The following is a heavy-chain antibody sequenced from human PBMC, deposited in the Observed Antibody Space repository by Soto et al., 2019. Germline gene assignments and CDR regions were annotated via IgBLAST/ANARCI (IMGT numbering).Heavy chain of an antibody. J-gene: IGHJ3*02. Sequence: QVHLVESGGGVVQPGRSLRLSCAASGFTFSDYGMHWVRQAPGKGLEWVAVLSSDGSNKYYADSVKGRFTISRDNSKNTLYLQMNSLRAEDTAVYYCAKSGGNYYLYDAFDIWGQGTMVTVSS. CDR1: GFTFSDYG. D-gene: IGHD1-26*01. CDR3: AKSGGNYYLYDAFDI. V-gene: IGHV3-30*18. CDR2: LSSDGSNK.